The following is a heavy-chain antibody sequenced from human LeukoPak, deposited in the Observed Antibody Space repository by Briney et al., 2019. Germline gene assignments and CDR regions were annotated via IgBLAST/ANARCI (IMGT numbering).Heavy chain of an antibody. J-gene: IGHJ4*02. V-gene: IGHV4-61*02. CDR2: IYTSGST. CDR1: GGSISSGSYY. D-gene: IGHD1-26*01. CDR3: ALWDLYYFDY. Sequence: PSETLSLTCTVSGGSISSGSYYWSWIRQPAGKGLEWIGRIYTSGSTNYNPSLKSRVTISVDTSKNQFSLKLSSVTAADTAVYYCALWDLYYFDYWGQGTLVTVSS.